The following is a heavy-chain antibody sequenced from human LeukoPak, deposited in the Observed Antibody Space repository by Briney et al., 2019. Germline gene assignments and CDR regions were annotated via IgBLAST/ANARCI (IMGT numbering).Heavy chain of an antibody. CDR3: AKDRYNGDYS. CDR1: RFTFSIYG. J-gene: IGHJ5*02. CDR2: IRYDGSNK. Sequence: PGGSLRLSCTASRFTFSIYGMHWVRQSPGKGREWVEFIRYDGSNKYYADSVKGRFTISRDNSKNTLYLQMNSLRAEDTAVYYCAKDRYNGDYSWGQGTLVTVSS. V-gene: IGHV3-30*02. D-gene: IGHD4-17*01.